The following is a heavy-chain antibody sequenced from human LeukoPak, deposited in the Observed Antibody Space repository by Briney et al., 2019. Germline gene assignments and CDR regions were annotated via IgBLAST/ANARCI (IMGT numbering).Heavy chain of an antibody. CDR3: ARDLGLGDILTGDAFDI. Sequence: SVKVSCKASGGTFSSYAISWVRQAPGQGLEWMGGIIPIFGTANYAQKFQGRVTITADESTSTAYMELSSLRSEDTAVYYCARDLGLGDILTGDAFDIWGQGTMVTVSS. V-gene: IGHV1-69*01. CDR2: IIPIFGTA. D-gene: IGHD3-9*01. CDR1: GGTFSSYA. J-gene: IGHJ3*02.